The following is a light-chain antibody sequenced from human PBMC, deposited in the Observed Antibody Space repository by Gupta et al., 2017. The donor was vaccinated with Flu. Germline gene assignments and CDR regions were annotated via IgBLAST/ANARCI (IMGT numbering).Light chain of an antibody. Sequence: ISGRSSQGLLHSNGYDYLDWYLQKPGQSPQLLIYLGSNRASGVPDRFSGSGSGTDFTLKISRVEAEDVGVYYCMQALQTPLTFGQGTKVEIK. CDR3: MQALQTPLT. V-gene: IGKV2-28*01. CDR2: LGS. CDR1: QGLLHSNGYDY. J-gene: IGKJ1*01.